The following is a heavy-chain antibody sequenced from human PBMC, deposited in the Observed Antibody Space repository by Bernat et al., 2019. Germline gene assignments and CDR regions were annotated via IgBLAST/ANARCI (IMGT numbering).Heavy chain of an antibody. CDR3: AKRVRVAVAGYFDY. D-gene: IGHD6-19*01. J-gene: IGHJ4*02. CDR2: ISGSGGST. CDR1: GFTFGSYA. Sequence: EVQLLESGGGLVQPGGSLRLSGAASGFTFGSYAMSWVRQAPGKGLGWVSAISGSGGSTYYADSVKGRFTISRDNSKNTLYLQMNSLRAEDTAVYYCAKRVRVAVAGYFDYWGQGTLVTVSS. V-gene: IGHV3-23*01.